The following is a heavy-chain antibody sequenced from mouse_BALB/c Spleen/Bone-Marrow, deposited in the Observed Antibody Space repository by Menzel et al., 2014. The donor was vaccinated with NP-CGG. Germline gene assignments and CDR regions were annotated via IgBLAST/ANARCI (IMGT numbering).Heavy chain of an antibody. CDR2: IDPANGNT. V-gene: IGHV14-3*02. J-gene: IGHJ2*01. Sequence: EVQLQQSGAELVKPGASVKLSCTASGFNIKDTYMHWVKQRPEQGLEWIGRIDPANGNTKYDPKFQGKATITADTSSNTASLQLSSLTSEDTAVYYCASYYYGHYFDYWGQGTTLTVSS. CDR3: ASYYYGHYFDY. CDR1: GFNIKDTY. D-gene: IGHD1-1*01.